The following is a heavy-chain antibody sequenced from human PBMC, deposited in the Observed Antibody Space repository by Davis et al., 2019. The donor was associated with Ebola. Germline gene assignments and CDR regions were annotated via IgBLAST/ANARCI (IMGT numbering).Heavy chain of an antibody. J-gene: IGHJ6*02. CDR2: IIPIFGTA. CDR3: AKDMGWVVVAATRSWGYGMDV. V-gene: IGHV1-69*13. CDR1: GGTFSSYA. D-gene: IGHD2-15*01. Sequence: AASVKVSCKASGGTFSSYAISWVRQAPGQGLEWMGGIIPIFGTANYAQKFQGRVTITADESTSTAYTELSSLRAEDTALYYCAKDMGWVVVAATRSWGYGMDVWGQGTTVTVSS.